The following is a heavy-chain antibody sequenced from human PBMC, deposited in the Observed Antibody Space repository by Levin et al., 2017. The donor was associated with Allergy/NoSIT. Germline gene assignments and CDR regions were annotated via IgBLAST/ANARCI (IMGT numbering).Heavy chain of an antibody. J-gene: IGHJ4*02. V-gene: IGHV3-53*01. D-gene: IGHD3-10*01. CDR3: ARGGSMVYFDY. CDR2: IYSSGST. CDR1: GFTISNNY. Sequence: GGSLRLSCAASGFTISNNYMTWVRQAPGKGLEWVSIIYSSGSTYYSDSVKGRFTISRDNSKNTLYLQMNSLRAEDTAVYYCARGGSMVYFDYWGQGTLVTVSS.